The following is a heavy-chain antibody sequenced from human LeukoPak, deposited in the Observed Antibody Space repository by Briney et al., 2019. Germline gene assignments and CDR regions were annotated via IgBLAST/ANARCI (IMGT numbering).Heavy chain of an antibody. D-gene: IGHD6-6*01. CDR3: ARGPSFGSSSRFDY. V-gene: IGHV4-31*03. J-gene: IGHJ4*02. CDR1: GGSISSGGDY. Sequence: KASQTLSLTCTVSGGSISSGGDYWTWIRQHPGKGLEWIGYISYSGNTYYNPVLRSRLTISLDTSKSQFSLKVSSATAADTAIYYCARGPSFGSSSRFDYWGQGTLVTVSS. CDR2: ISYSGNT.